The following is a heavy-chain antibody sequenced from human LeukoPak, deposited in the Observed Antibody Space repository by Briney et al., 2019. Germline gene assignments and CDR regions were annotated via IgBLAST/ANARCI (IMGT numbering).Heavy chain of an antibody. D-gene: IGHD1-14*01. J-gene: IGHJ6*03. V-gene: IGHV3-48*03. CDR1: GFTFSSYE. CDR3: ARSPAGANYYLDV. Sequence: GGSLRLSCAASGFTFSSYEMNWVRQAPGKGLEWVSYISSSGSTTYYADSMKGRFTISRDNAKNSLYLQMNSLRAEDTAVYYCARSPAGANYYLDVWGKGTTVTISS. CDR2: ISSSGSTT.